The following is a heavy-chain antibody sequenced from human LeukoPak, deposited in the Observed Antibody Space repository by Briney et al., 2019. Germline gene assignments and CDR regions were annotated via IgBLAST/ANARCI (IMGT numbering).Heavy chain of an antibody. CDR3: ARVVGATPRVSWFDP. CDR2: IDHSGST. D-gene: IGHD1-26*01. V-gene: IGHV4-38-2*02. Sequence: SETLSLTCTVSGYSISSGYYWGWIRQPPGKGLEWTGSIDHSGSTYYNPSLKSRITISVDTSKNQFSLKLSSVTAADTAVYYCARVVGATPRVSWFDPWGQGTLVTVSS. CDR1: GYSISSGYY. J-gene: IGHJ5*02.